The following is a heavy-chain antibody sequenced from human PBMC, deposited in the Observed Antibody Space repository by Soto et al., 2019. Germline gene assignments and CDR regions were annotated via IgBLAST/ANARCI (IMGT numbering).Heavy chain of an antibody. D-gene: IGHD5-18*01. J-gene: IGHJ4*02. CDR2: ISGYNGDTNT. Sequence: QVQLVQSGAEVRKPGASVRVSCKASGYIFTNYAISWVRQAPGQGPEWMGWISGYNGDTNTHYSQKVQGRLTLTTDKSTNTADMKLRRLRSYGTAVYYCARDNDVCTGYGLANWGQGARVTVSS. V-gene: IGHV1-18*01. CDR1: GYIFTNYA. CDR3: ARDNDVCTGYGLAN.